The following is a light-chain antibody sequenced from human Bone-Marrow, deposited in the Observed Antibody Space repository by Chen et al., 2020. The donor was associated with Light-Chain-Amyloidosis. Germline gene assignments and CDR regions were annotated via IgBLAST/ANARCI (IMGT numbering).Light chain of an antibody. V-gene: IGLV3-21*02. Sequence: SSVLTQPSSVSVAPGPTATIACGGNNIGSTSVHWYQRTPGQAPLLVVYDDSDRPSGIPERLSGSNSGNTATLTISRVEAGDEADYYCQVWDRSSDRPVFGGGTKLTVL. CDR2: DDS. J-gene: IGLJ3*02. CDR3: QVWDRSSDRPV. CDR1: NIGSTS.